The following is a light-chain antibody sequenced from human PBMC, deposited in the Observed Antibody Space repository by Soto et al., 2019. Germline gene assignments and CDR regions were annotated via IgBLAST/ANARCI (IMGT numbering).Light chain of an antibody. J-gene: IGLJ2*01. V-gene: IGLV1-44*01. CDR3: AAWDDSLNGVV. CDR2: GND. CDR1: SSNIGGNI. Sequence: QSVLTQPPSASGTPGQRVTISCSGSSSNIGGNIVNCYQQLTGTAPKLLIFGNDQRPSWDPDRFSGSKSGTSASLAISGLQSEDEANYNCAAWDDSLNGVVFGGGTKVTVL.